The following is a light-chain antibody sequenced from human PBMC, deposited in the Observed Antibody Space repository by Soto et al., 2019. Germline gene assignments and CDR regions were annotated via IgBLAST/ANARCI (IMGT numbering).Light chain of an antibody. CDR2: GAS. CDR3: QQFGSSRRT. V-gene: IGKV3-20*01. CDR1: QSVSSSY. J-gene: IGKJ1*01. Sequence: EIVLTQSPGTLSLSPGERATLSCRASQSVSSSYLAWYQQKPGQAPRLLIYGASRRATGIPDRFSGSGSGTDFTLTISRLEPEDFGVYYCQQFGSSRRTFGKGTKVEIK.